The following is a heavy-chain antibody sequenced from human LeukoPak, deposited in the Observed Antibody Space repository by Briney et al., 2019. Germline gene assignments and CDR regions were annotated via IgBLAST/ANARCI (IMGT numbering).Heavy chain of an antibody. Sequence: GXXRLXCAASGFTFSSYAXSWVRQAPGKXXEWVSAISGSGGSTYYADSVKGRFTISRDNSKNTLYLQMNSLRAEDTAVYYCAKVPCSSTSCSDYWGQGTLVTVSS. CDR1: GFTFSSYA. J-gene: IGHJ4*02. V-gene: IGHV3-23*01. CDR2: ISGSGGST. CDR3: AKVPCSSTSCSDY. D-gene: IGHD2-2*01.